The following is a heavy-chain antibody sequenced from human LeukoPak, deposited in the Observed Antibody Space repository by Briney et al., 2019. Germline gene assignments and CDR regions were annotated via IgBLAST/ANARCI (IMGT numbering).Heavy chain of an antibody. CDR3: SRLQWLIWDNDY. CDR1: GYTFTSYG. J-gene: IGHJ4*02. D-gene: IGHD6-19*01. CDR2: ISAYNGNT. V-gene: IGHV1-18*01. Sequence: ASVKVSCKASGYTFTSYGISWVRQAPGQGLEWMGWISAYNGNTNYAQKLQGRVTMTTDTSTSTAYMELRSLRSDDTAVYYCSRLQWLIWDNDYWGQGTLVTVSS.